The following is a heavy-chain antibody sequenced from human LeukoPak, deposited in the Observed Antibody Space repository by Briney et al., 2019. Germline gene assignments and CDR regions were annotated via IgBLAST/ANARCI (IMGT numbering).Heavy chain of an antibody. Sequence: PSQTLSLTCTVSGGSISSGGYYWSWIRQHLGKGLEWIGYIYYSGSTYYNPSLKSRVTISVDTSKNQFSLKLSSVTAADTAVYYCAREGVFGVVPWGQGTLVTVSS. J-gene: IGHJ5*02. D-gene: IGHD3-3*01. CDR2: IYYSGST. V-gene: IGHV4-31*03. CDR3: AREGVFGVVP. CDR1: GGSISSGGYY.